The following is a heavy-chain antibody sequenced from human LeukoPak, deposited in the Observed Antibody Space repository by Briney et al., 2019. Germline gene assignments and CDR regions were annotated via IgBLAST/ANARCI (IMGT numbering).Heavy chain of an antibody. V-gene: IGHV3-23*01. CDR1: GFTFSSYA. Sequence: GGSLRLSCAASGFTFSSYAMSWVRQAPGKGLEWVSAISGSGGSTYYADSVKGRFAISRDNSKNTLYLQMNSLRAEDTAVYYCAKDEIPYDYVWGSHDYWGQGTLVTVSS. J-gene: IGHJ4*02. CDR2: ISGSGGST. D-gene: IGHD3-16*01. CDR3: AKDEIPYDYVWGSHDY.